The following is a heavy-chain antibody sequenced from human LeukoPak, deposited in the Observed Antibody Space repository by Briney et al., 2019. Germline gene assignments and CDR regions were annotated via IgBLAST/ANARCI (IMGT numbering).Heavy chain of an antibody. CDR3: ADGSYFDY. CDR2: IYYSGSA. J-gene: IGHJ4*02. V-gene: IGHV4-59*01. CDR1: GGSISSYY. D-gene: IGHD1-14*01. Sequence: SETLSLTCSVSGGSISSYYWSWIRQPSGKGLEWIGYIYYSGSANYNPSLKSRVTISVDTSKNQFSLKLSSVTAADTAVYYCADGSYFDYWGQGTLVTVSS.